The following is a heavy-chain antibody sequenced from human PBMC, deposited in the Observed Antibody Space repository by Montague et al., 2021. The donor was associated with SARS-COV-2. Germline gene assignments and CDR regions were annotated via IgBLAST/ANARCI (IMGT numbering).Heavy chain of an antibody. V-gene: IGHV4-31*03. CDR3: ARGVSLGDHLDY. J-gene: IGHJ4*02. CDR2: IYWSGSS. D-gene: IGHD4-17*01. Sequence: TLSLTCTVSRGSINSGGYFWTWLRQHPGKGLVWIGHIYWSGSSRANPSLRGRVSFSVDTSKNQFSLQLTSVTAADTAVYYCARGVSLGDHLDYWGQGALVTVS. CDR1: RGSINSGGYF.